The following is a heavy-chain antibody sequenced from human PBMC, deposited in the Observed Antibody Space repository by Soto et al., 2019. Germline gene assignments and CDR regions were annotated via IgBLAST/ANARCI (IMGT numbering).Heavy chain of an antibody. CDR2: VYWNDDE. CDR1: GFSLNTGGVG. D-gene: IGHD1-1*01. CDR3: AHRIRERQAFGV. V-gene: IGHV2-5*01. J-gene: IGHJ3*01. Sequence: SGPTLVNPTQTLTLTCTFSGFSLNTGGVGVGWIRQPPGKPLEWLALVYWNDDERYRPSLKNRLAIIKDTSKNQVVLTMTNIDPVDTGTYYCAHRIRERQAFGVWGQGTVVTVSS.